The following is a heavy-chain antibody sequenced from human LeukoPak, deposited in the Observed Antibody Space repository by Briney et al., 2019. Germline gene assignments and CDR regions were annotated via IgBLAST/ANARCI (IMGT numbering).Heavy chain of an antibody. CDR1: GGSISSYY. D-gene: IGHD3-3*01. CDR3: ARLKPNYDFWSGYSSSSSYYYYGMDV. J-gene: IGHJ6*02. CDR2: IYYSGST. V-gene: IGHV4-59*08. Sequence: PSETLSLTCTVSGGSISSYYWSWIRQPPGKGLEWIGYIYYSGSTNYNPSLKSRVTISVDTSKNQFSLKLSSVTAADTAVYYCARLKPNYDFWSGYSSSSSYYYYGMDVWGQGTTVTVSS.